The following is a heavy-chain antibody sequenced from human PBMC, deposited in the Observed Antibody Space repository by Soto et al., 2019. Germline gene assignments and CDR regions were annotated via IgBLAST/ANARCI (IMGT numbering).Heavy chain of an antibody. CDR3: ARGIFGESDY. CDR2: GST. J-gene: IGHJ4*02. Sequence: GSTSYNPSLKSRVTMSVDTSKNQFSLKLSSVTAADTAVYYCARGIFGESDYWGQGTLVTVSS. D-gene: IGHD3-10*01. V-gene: IGHV4-59*09.